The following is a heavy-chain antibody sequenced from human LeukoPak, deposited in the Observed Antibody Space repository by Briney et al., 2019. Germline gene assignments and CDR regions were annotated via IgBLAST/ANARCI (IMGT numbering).Heavy chain of an antibody. V-gene: IGHV1-2*02. CDR1: GYIFTGYY. D-gene: IGHD3-10*01. CDR3: ARGRPNLGSDYYYYYMDV. Sequence: AASVKVSSKASGYIFTGYYMHWVRRAPGQGPEWMGWINPNTGGTKFAKRFQGRVTMTRDTSISTAYMELSRLRSDDTAVYYCARGRPNLGSDYYYYYMDVWGKGTTVTVSS. CDR2: INPNTGGT. J-gene: IGHJ6*03.